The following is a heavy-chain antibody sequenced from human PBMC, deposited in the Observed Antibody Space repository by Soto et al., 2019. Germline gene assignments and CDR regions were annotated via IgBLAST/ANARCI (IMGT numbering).Heavy chain of an antibody. CDR3: ARDTTRYSSSGNLDY. CDR1: GFTFSSYG. CDR2: IWYDGSNK. D-gene: IGHD6-13*01. J-gene: IGHJ4*02. V-gene: IGHV3-33*01. Sequence: QVQLVESGGGVVQPGRSLRLSCAASGFTFSSYGMHWVRQAPGKGLEWVAVIWYDGSNKYYADSVKGRFTISRDNSKNTLYLQMNSLRAEDTAVYYCARDTTRYSSSGNLDYWGQGTLVTVSS.